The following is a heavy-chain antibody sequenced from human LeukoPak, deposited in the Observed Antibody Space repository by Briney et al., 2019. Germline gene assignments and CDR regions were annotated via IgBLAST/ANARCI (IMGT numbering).Heavy chain of an antibody. Sequence: GGSLRLSCAASGFTFSSYWMSWVRKAPGKGLEWVANIKQDGSEKYYVDSVKGRFTISRDNAKNSLYLQMNSLRAEDTAVYYCAREPLYYYDSSGYPGYWGQGTLVTVSS. D-gene: IGHD3-22*01. CDR1: GFTFSSYW. V-gene: IGHV3-7*01. CDR2: IKQDGSEK. CDR3: AREPLYYYDSSGYPGY. J-gene: IGHJ4*02.